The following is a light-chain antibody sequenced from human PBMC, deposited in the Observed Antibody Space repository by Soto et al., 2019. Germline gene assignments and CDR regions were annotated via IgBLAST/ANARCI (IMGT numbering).Light chain of an antibody. CDR1: SSDVGGYKY. CDR3: SSYTSSSTFYV. CDR2: EVS. V-gene: IGLV2-14*01. Sequence: QLVLTQPASVSGSLGQSITISCTGTSSDVGGYKYVSWYQQHPGKAPKLMIYEVSNRPSGVSNRFSGSKSGNTASLTISGLQAEDEADYYCSSYTSSSTFYVFGTGTKLTVL. J-gene: IGLJ1*01.